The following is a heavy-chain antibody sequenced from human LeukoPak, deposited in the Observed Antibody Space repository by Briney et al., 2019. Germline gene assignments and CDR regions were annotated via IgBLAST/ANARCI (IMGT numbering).Heavy chain of an antibody. CDR3: ASNYGSGSYYNRIDY. V-gene: IGHV3-20*04. CDR2: INWNGGST. D-gene: IGHD3-10*01. CDR1: GLTFDDYG. J-gene: IGHJ4*02. Sequence: GGSLRLSCAASGLTFDDYGMSWVRQAPGKGLEWVSGINWNGGSTGYADSVKGRFTISRDNAKNSLYLQMNSLRAEDTALYYCASNYGSGSYYNRIDYWGQGTLVTVSS.